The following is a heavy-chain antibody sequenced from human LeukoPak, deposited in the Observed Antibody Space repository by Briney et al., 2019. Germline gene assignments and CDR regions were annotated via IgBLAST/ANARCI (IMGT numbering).Heavy chain of an antibody. J-gene: IGHJ4*02. Sequence: SETLSLTRAVSNYSITSGYFWGWIRQPPGKGLEWIASIYHSGTTYYNPSLRNRVTLFVDTSKNQFSLKLTSLTAADTAVYYCARDGVFHDSDGYSFDYWGQGTLVTVSS. V-gene: IGHV4-38-2*02. D-gene: IGHD3-22*01. CDR2: IYHSGTT. CDR1: NYSITSGYF. CDR3: ARDGVFHDSDGYSFDY.